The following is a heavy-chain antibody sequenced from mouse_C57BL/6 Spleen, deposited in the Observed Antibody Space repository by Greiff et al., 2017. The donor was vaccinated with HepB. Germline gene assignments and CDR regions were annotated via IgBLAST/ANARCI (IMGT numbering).Heavy chain of an antibody. V-gene: IGHV14-1*01. J-gene: IGHJ3*01. Sequence: EVQLQQSGAELVRPGASVKLSCTASGFNIKDYYMHWVKQRPEQGLEWIGRIDPEDGDTEYAPKFQGKATMTADTSSNTAYLQLSSLTSEDTAVYYCTTDYYGSSFSLAYWGQGTLVTVSA. CDR3: TTDYYGSSFSLAY. D-gene: IGHD1-1*01. CDR1: GFNIKDYY. CDR2: IDPEDGDT.